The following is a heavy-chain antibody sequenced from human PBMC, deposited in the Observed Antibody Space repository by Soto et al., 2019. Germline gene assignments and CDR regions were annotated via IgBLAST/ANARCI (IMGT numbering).Heavy chain of an antibody. Sequence: VQLQESGPGLVKPSETLSLSCTVSGASLLSSYWSWVRQPAGNGLEWVGHIFSSGRTSYYPSLKNRLTLSIYTSKNLFSLNLSSVTAADTAVYYCAKGWDEKYFDSWGQGSLVTVSS. D-gene: IGHD1-26*01. CDR2: IFSSGRT. V-gene: IGHV4-4*07. CDR1: GASLLSSY. CDR3: AKGWDEKYFDS. J-gene: IGHJ4*02.